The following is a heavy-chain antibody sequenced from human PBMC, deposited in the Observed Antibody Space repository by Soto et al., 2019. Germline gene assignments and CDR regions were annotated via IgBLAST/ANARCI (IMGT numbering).Heavy chain of an antibody. J-gene: IGHJ4*02. CDR3: ARLYTGYEAFDY. V-gene: IGHV4-30-4*01. CDR1: GGSINSGDYY. CDR2: IYYSGST. D-gene: IGHD5-12*01. Sequence: SETLSLTCSVSGGSINSGDYYWSWIRQSPGKGLEWIGYIYYSGSTYYNPSLKSRSTISTDTSKNQFFLDVDSVTAADTAVYYCARLYTGYEAFDYWGQGTLVTVSS.